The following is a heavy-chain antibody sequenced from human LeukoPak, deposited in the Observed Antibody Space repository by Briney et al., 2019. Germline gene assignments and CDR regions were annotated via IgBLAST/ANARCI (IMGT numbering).Heavy chain of an antibody. CDR2: IHPSDSDT. Sequence: GESLRISCKGSGYSFTTYWISWVRQMPGAGPEWMGRIHPSDSDTNYSPSFQGHVTFSTDKSISTAYLQWTSLKASDTAIYFCARHYYNDNTLLDFWGQGTLVTVSS. J-gene: IGHJ4*02. CDR3: ARHYYNDNTLLDF. D-gene: IGHD3-22*01. V-gene: IGHV5-10-1*01. CDR1: GYSFTTYW.